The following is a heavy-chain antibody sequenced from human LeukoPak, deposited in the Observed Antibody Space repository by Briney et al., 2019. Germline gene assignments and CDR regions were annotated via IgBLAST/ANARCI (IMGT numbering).Heavy chain of an antibody. CDR3: AKGVIITMIVVVFDY. D-gene: IGHD3-22*01. V-gene: IGHV3-23*01. CDR1: GFTFSSYA. J-gene: IGHJ4*02. Sequence: PGGSLRLSCAASGFTFSSYAMSWVRQAPGKGLEWVSAISGSGGSTYYADSVKGRFTISRDNSKNMLYLQMNSLRAEDTAVYYCAKGVIITMIVVVFDYWGQGTLVTVSS. CDR2: ISGSGGST.